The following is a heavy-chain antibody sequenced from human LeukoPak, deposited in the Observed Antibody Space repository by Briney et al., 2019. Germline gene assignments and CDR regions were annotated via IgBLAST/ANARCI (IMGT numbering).Heavy chain of an antibody. CDR2: INPNSGGT. CDR3: ARGAEYYYYMDV. V-gene: IGHV1-2*02. J-gene: IGHJ6*03. Sequence: ASVKVSCTTSGYTFTGYYMHWVRQAPGQGLEWMGWINPNSGGTNYAQKFQGRVTMTRDTSISTAYMELSRLRSDDTAVYYCARGAEYYYYMDVWGKGTTVTISS. CDR1: GYTFTGYY.